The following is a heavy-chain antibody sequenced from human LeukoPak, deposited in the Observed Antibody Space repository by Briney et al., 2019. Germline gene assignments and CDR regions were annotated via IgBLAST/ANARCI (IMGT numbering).Heavy chain of an antibody. CDR2: MNPNSGNT. CDR1: GYTFTSYD. CDR3: ARGQSSYSTQPYYYYGMDV. Sequence: GASVKVSCKASGYTFTSYDINWVRQATGQGLEWMGWMNPNSGNTGYAQKFQGRVTMTRNTSISTAYMELSSLRSEDTAVYYCARGQSSYSTQPYYYYGMDVWGQGTTVTFSS. V-gene: IGHV1-8*01. D-gene: IGHD4-11*01. J-gene: IGHJ6*02.